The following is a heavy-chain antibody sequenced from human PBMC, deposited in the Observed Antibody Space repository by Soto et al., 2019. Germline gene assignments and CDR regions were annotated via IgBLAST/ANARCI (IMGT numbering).Heavy chain of an antibody. CDR3: AKYSELPYEAYLQQ. D-gene: IGHD1-7*01. V-gene: IGHV3-23*01. J-gene: IGHJ1*01. Sequence: LRLSCAASGFTFSVYAMSWVRQAPGKGLEWVSAISSNGGRTFYADSLRGRFTISRDNSKSALYLQMNNLRAEDTAIYYCAKYSELPYEAYLQQWGQGTLVTVSS. CDR1: GFTFSVYA. CDR2: ISSNGGRT.